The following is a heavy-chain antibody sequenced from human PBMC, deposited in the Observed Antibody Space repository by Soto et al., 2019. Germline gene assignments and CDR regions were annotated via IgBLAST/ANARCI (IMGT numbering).Heavy chain of an antibody. D-gene: IGHD3-10*01. V-gene: IGHV1-3*01. CDR3: AAYTFYYGSGSPHAGYLPY. CDR1: GYSFASYA. CDR2: INGGNGNR. J-gene: IGHJ4*02. Sequence: ASVKVSCKTSGYSFASYAIHWVRQAPGQGLEWMGWINGGNGNRKYSQRFQGRITITRDTSASTAYMELSSLRSEDTAVYFCAAYTFYYGSGSPHAGYLPYWGQGTPVTVSS.